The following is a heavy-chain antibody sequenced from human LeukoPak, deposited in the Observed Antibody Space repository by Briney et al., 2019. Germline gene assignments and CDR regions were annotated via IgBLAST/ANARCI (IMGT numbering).Heavy chain of an antibody. V-gene: IGHV3-74*01. CDR1: EFAFSTYW. CDR3: ARDRGYTQDY. J-gene: IGHJ4*02. Sequence: GGSLRLSCAASEFAFSTYWMHWVRQAPGKGLVWVSHIKSDGSSTTYADSVKGRFTISRDNAKNTLYLRMNSLRADDTAVYYCARDRGYTQDYWGQGTLVTVSS. D-gene: IGHD5-12*01. CDR2: IKSDGSST.